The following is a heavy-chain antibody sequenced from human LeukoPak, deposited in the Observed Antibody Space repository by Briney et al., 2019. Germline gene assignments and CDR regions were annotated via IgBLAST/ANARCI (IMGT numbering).Heavy chain of an antibody. CDR1: GFTFNSNW. D-gene: IGHD3-22*01. CDR3: ARDKYYDRYFDS. CDR2: IKQDGSEK. J-gene: IGHJ4*02. V-gene: IGHV3-7*01. Sequence: PGGSLRLSCVASGFTFNSNWMSWVRQAPGKGLEWVANIKQDGSEKYYGDSAKGRFTISRDNAKNSVSLQMNSLRVEDTAVYYCARDKYYDRYFDSWGQGTLVTVSS.